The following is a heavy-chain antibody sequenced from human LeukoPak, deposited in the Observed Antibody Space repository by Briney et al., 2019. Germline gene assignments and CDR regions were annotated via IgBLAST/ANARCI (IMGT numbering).Heavy chain of an antibody. CDR3: ARNYAMDV. Sequence: ASVKVSCKASGYTFTSYDINWVRQAPGQGLEWMGWVSPNSGNTGYAQRFQGRVTMTRNTSINTAYMELSSLRSEDMAVYYCARNYAMDVWGQGTTVTVSS. CDR1: GYTFTSYD. V-gene: IGHV1-8*01. CDR2: VSPNSGNT. J-gene: IGHJ6*02.